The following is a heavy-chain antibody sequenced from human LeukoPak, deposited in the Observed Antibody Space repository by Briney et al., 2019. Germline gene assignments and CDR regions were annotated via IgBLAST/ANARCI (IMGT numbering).Heavy chain of an antibody. Sequence: ASVKVSCKASGYTFTGYYMHWVRQAPGQGLEWMGWINPNSGGTNYAQKFQGRVTMTRDTSISTAYMELRSLRSDDTAVYYCARDRYYDSSGYGYWGQGTLVTVSS. D-gene: IGHD3-22*01. CDR1: GYTFTGYY. V-gene: IGHV1-2*02. CDR3: ARDRYYDSSGYGY. CDR2: INPNSGGT. J-gene: IGHJ4*02.